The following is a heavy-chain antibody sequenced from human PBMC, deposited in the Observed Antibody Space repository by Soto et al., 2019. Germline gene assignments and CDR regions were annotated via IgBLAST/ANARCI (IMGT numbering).Heavy chain of an antibody. J-gene: IGHJ4*02. Sequence: SVKVSCKASGGTFSSYTISWVRQAPGQGLEWMGRISPILGIANYAQKLQGRVTMTADTSTSTAYMELRSLRSEDTAVYYCARERTMIGFDYWGQGTLVTVSS. CDR3: ARERTMIGFDY. CDR2: ISPILGIA. CDR1: GGTFSSYT. D-gene: IGHD3-22*01. V-gene: IGHV1-69*04.